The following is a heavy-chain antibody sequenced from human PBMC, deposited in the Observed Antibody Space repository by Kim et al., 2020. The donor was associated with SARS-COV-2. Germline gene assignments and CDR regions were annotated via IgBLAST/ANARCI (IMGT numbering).Heavy chain of an antibody. D-gene: IGHD6-19*01. CDR3: AGTAVAGSRLFDY. CDR1: GYTFTSYG. J-gene: IGHJ4*02. Sequence: ASVKVSCKASGYTFTSYGISWVRQAPGQRLEWMGWINADNGNTNYSQKLQGRVTITTDTSTSTAYMELRSLRSDDTAVYYCAGTAVAGSRLFDYWGQGTLVTVSS. CDR2: INADNGNT. V-gene: IGHV1-18*04.